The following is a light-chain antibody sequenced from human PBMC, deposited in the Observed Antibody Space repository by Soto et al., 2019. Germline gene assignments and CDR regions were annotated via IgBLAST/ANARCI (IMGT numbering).Light chain of an antibody. CDR3: QTWGTGIQV. Sequence: QPVLTQSPSASASLGASVKLTCTLTSGHSSYAIAWHQQQAEKGPRFLMKFYSDGSHIKGDGIPDRFSGSSSGDERYLTISSLQSEDEAEYYCQTWGTGIQVFGGGTKVTVL. V-gene: IGLV4-69*01. J-gene: IGLJ3*02. CDR1: SGHSSYA. CDR2: FYSDGSH.